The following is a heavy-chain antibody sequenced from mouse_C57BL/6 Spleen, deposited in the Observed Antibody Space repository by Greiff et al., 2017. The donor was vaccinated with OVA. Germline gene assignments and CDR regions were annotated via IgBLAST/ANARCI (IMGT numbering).Heavy chain of an antibody. CDR3: ARDGSREGYFDV. J-gene: IGHJ1*03. Sequence: EVQLQQSGPELVKPGASVKISCKASGYTFTDYYMNWVKQSHGKSLEWIGDINPNNGGTSYNQKFKGKATLTVDKSSSTAYMELRSLTSEDSAVDYCARDGSREGYFDVWGTGTTVTVSS. D-gene: IGHD1-1*01. CDR2: INPNNGGT. V-gene: IGHV1-26*01. CDR1: GYTFTDYY.